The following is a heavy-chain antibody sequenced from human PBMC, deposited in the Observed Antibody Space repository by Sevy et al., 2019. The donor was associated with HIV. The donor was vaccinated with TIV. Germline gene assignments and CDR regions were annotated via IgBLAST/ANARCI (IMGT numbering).Heavy chain of an antibody. CDR1: GFIFSNYA. CDR3: ARDGAAGSGAFWAPYWFDA. CDR2: ISQEGNSE. V-gene: IGHV3-30-3*01. J-gene: IGHJ5*02. D-gene: IGHD2-15*01. Sequence: GGSLRLSCAASGFIFSNYAMHWVRQAPGKGLEWVAVISQEGNSEYSADSVKGRFTISRDNSKNTLYLQMNSLRAEDTAVFYCARDGAAGSGAFWAPYWFDAWGQGTLVTVSS.